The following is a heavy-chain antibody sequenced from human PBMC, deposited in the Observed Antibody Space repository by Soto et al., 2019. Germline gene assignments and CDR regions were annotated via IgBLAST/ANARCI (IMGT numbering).Heavy chain of an antibody. CDR2: ISGSGGST. D-gene: IGHD6-13*01. CDR3: AKDFPRQQLVLGWFDP. J-gene: IGHJ5*02. V-gene: IGHV3-23*01. CDR1: GITFSSYA. Sequence: EVQLLESGGGLVQPGGSLRLSCAASGITFSSYAMSWVRQAPGKGLEWVSAISGSGGSTYYADSVKGRFTISRDNSKNTLYLQMNSLRAEDTAVYYCAKDFPRQQLVLGWFDPWGQGTLVTVSS.